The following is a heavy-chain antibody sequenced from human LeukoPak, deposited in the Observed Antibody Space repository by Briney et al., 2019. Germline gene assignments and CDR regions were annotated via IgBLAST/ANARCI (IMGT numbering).Heavy chain of an antibody. CDR3: ARGGAPAAWYYMDV. CDR1: GFTFSSYA. Sequence: GRSLRLSCAASGFTFSSYAMHWVRQAPGKGLEWVAVISYDGSNKYYADSVKGRFTISRDNSKNTLYLQMNSLRAEDTAVYYCARGGAPAAWYYMDVWGKGTTVSVSS. J-gene: IGHJ6*03. CDR2: ISYDGSNK. D-gene: IGHD2-2*01. V-gene: IGHV3-30-3*01.